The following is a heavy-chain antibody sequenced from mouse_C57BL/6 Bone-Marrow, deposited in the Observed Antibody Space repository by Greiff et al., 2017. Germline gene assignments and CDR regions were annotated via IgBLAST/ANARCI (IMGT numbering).Heavy chain of an antibody. D-gene: IGHD2-5*01. CDR1: GYTFTDYN. CDR2: ITPNNGGT. V-gene: IGHV1-18*01. CDR3: ARWGSNYPFAY. Sequence: EVQLKESGPELVKPGASVKIPCKASGYTFTDYNMDWVKQSHGKSLEWIGDITPNNGGTIYNQKFKGKATLTVDKSSSTAYMELRSLTSEDTAVYYWARWGSNYPFAYWGQGTLVTVSA. J-gene: IGHJ3*01.